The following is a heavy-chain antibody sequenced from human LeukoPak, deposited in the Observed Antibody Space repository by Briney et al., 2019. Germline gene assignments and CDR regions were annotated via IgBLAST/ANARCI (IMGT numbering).Heavy chain of an antibody. CDR1: GYSLSSGYY. CDR3: ARQIKDSYGRHRRIYFDY. Sequence: SETLSLTCTVSGYSLSSGYYWSWIRQPPGKGLEWIGEINHSGSTNYNPSLKSRVTISVDTSKNQFSLKLSSMTAADTAVYYCARQIKDSYGRHRRIYFDYWGQGTLVTVSS. V-gene: IGHV4-34*01. D-gene: IGHD5-18*01. CDR2: INHSGST. J-gene: IGHJ4*02.